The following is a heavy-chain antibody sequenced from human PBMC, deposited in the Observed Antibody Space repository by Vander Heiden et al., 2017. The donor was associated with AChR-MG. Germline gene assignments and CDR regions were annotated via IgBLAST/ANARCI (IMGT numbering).Heavy chain of an antibody. V-gene: IGHV1-8*01. CDR3: ARVQADIVLMVTSYYYYYGMDV. CDR1: GYTFTSYD. Sequence: QVQLVQSGAEVKKPGASVKVSCKASGYTFTSYDINLVRQATGQGLEWMGWMNPNSGNTGYAQKFQGRVTMTRNTSISTAYMELSSLRSEDTAVYYCARVQADIVLMVTSYYYYYGMDVWGQGTTVTVSS. J-gene: IGHJ6*02. D-gene: IGHD2-8*01. CDR2: MNPNSGNT.